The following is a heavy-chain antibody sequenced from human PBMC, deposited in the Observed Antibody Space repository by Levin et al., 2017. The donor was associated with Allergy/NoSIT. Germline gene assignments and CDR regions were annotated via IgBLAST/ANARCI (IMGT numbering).Heavy chain of an antibody. CDR2: IYSGGST. J-gene: IGHJ4*02. D-gene: IGHD3-10*01. Sequence: GGSLRLSCAASGFTVSSNYMSWVRQAPGKGLEWVSVIYSGGSTYYADSVKGRFTISRDNSKNTLYLQMNSLRAEATAVYYCARDTLLRGYYYGPGDPRWGQGTLVTVSS. V-gene: IGHV3-66*01. CDR3: ARDTLLRGYYYGPGDPR. CDR1: GFTVSSNY.